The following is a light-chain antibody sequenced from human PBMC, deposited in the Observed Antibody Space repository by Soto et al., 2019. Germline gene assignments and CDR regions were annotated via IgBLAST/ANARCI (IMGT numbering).Light chain of an antibody. CDR3: QQSYSTLCT. CDR2: AAS. J-gene: IGKJ3*01. CDR1: QSISSY. Sequence: DIQMTQSPSSLSASVGDRVTITCRASQSISSYLNWYQQKPVKAPKLLIYAASSLQSGVPSRFSGSGSGTDFTLTISSLQPEDVATYYCQQSYSTLCTFGPGTKVDI. V-gene: IGKV1-39*01.